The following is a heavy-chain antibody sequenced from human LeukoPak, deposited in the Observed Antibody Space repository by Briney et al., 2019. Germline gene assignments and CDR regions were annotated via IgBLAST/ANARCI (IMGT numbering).Heavy chain of an antibody. Sequence: GGSLRLSCAASGFSFRSYSMNWVRQAPGKGLEWDSSISDSNTYIYYADSVKGRFTISRDNAKNSLYLQMDSLRGDDTAVYYCARDPVVAATHYYFDYWGQGTLVTVSS. D-gene: IGHD2-15*01. J-gene: IGHJ4*02. CDR2: ISDSNTYI. CDR3: ARDPVVAATHYYFDY. V-gene: IGHV3-21*01. CDR1: GFSFRSYS.